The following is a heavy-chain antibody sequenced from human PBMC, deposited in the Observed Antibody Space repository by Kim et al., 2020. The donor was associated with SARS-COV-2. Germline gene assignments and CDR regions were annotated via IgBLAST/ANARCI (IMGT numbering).Heavy chain of an antibody. CDR1: GGSFSGYY. D-gene: IGHD2-15*01. CDR2: INHGGST. J-gene: IGHJ3*01. V-gene: IGHV4-34*01. CDR3: ARNDARGCKTGSCNFDF. Sequence: SETLSLTCAVYGGSFSGYYWSWIRRPPGKGLEWIGEINHGGSTNYNPSLKSRVTVSVDTSKNQFSLRLNSVTAADTALYYCARNDARGCKTGSCNFDFWGQGMKVTVSS.